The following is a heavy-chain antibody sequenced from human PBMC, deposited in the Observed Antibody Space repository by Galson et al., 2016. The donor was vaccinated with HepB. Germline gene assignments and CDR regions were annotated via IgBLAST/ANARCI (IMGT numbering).Heavy chain of an antibody. CDR2: ISYDGTKQ. Sequence: SLRLSCAASGFTFSQFAVHWVRQAPGKGLEWVAVISYDGTKQYYTDSVKGRFTVSRDDSKNTLYLQMNTLRPEDTAVYYCARDQKDSGYDFYYAMDVWGKGATVTVSS. J-gene: IGHJ6*04. V-gene: IGHV3-30*04. CDR1: GFTFSQFA. CDR3: ARDQKDSGYDFYYAMDV. D-gene: IGHD5-12*01.